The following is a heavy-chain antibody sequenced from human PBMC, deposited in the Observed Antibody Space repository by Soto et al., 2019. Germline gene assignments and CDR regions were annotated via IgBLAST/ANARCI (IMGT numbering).Heavy chain of an antibody. V-gene: IGHV4-34*01. J-gene: IGHJ5*02. D-gene: IGHD3-22*01. CDR3: ERVLAYYYESSGYYTWFDP. Sequence: SETLSLTCAVYGGSFSGYYWSWIRQPPGKGLEWIGEINHSGSTNYNPSLKSRVTISVDTSKNQFSMKLISVTAADTAVYYCERVLAYYYESSGYYTWFDPWGQGTLVTGSS. CDR2: INHSGST. CDR1: GGSFSGYY.